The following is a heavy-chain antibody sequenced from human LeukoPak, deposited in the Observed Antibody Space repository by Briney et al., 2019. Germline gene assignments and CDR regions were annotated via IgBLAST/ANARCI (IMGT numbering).Heavy chain of an antibody. CDR3: ARSITMVRGVLLYAFDI. D-gene: IGHD3-10*01. J-gene: IGHJ3*02. V-gene: IGHV4-59*08. CDR2: IYYSGST. CDR1: AGSTSRYY. Sequence: PETLSLTCTVSAGSTSRYYWSWIRQPPGKGLEWIGYIYYSGSTNYNPSLKSRVTISLDTSKKQFSLKLSSVSAADTAVYYCARSITMVRGVLLYAFDIWGQGTLVTVSS.